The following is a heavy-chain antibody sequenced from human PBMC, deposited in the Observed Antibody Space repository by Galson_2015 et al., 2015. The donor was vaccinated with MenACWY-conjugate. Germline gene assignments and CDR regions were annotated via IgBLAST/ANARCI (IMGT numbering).Heavy chain of an antibody. V-gene: IGHV1-18*01. J-gene: IGHJ4*02. Sequence: SVKVSCKASGYNFRSYTINWVRQAPGQGLEWMGLIDPNNGATDYARNLQGRVTMRADTSSSTVYMELTNLKSDDTAVYFCARDYQQINWGQGTLVTVSS. CDR1: GYNFRSYT. CDR3: ARDYQQIN. CDR2: IDPNNGAT.